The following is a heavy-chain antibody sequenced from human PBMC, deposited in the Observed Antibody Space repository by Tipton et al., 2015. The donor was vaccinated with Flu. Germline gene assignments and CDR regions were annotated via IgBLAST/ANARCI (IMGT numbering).Heavy chain of an antibody. D-gene: IGHD1-1*01. CDR3: AREYIGTPDITSTATTPWFDP. CDR1: GFNFDDYG. V-gene: IGHV3-20*04. J-gene: IGHJ5*02. CDR2: INWNGGSR. Sequence: GSLRLSCAASGFNFDDYGMIWVRQVPGKGLEWVSDINWNGGSRGYADSVKGRFIITRDNAKKSLFLQMNSLRADDTAVYYCAREYIGTPDITSTATTPWFDPWGQGTLVTVSS.